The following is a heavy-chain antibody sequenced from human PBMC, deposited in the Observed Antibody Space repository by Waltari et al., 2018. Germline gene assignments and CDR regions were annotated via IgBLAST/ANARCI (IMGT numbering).Heavy chain of an antibody. J-gene: IGHJ3*01. CDR3: ATYIGASVGTAAFDV. CDR2: ISYNGAT. CDR1: GGSITSNRHY. V-gene: IGHV4-39*01. D-gene: IGHD5-12*01. Sequence: QLQLQESGPGLVKPSETLSLTCSVSGGSITSNRHYWGWIRQPPGQGLEWIGTISYNGATYSSLSLKSRVTISRDTSKSQLSLKLGSVTAADTGVYYCATYIGASVGTAAFDVWGQGTMVTVSS.